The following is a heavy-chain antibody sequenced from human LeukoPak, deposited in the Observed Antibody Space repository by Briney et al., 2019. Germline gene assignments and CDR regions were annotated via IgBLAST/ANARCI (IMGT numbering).Heavy chain of an antibody. CDR1: GFTFSSYG. CDR2: ISGSGGST. J-gene: IGHJ4*02. Sequence: PGGSLRLSCAASGFTFSSYGMSWVRQAPGKGLEWVSAISGSGGSTYYADSVKGRFTIFRDNARNSLFLQMNSLRAEDTAVYYCARDDGSYSRSPGFDYWGQGTLVTVSS. V-gene: IGHV3-23*01. D-gene: IGHD1-26*01. CDR3: ARDDGSYSRSPGFDY.